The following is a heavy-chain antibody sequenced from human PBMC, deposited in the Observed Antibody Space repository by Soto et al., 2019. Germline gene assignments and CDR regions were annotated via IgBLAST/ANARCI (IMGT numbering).Heavy chain of an antibody. J-gene: IGHJ6*02. CDR1: GFTFSSYA. CDR3: AKDGRAYFSSRVNRPYVMDF. V-gene: IGHV3-23*01. D-gene: IGHD6-6*01. Sequence: PGGSLRLSCAASGFTFSSYAMSWVRQAPGKGLEWVSAIIVSGGSTYYADSVKGRFTISRDNSKNTLYPQMNSLRAEDTAVYYCAKDGRAYFSSRVNRPYVMDFWGQGTTVIVSS. CDR2: IIVSGGST.